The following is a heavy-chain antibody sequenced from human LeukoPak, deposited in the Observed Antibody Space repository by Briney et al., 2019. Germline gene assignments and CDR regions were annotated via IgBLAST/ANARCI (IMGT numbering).Heavy chain of an antibody. V-gene: IGHV3-15*01. Sequence: GGSLRLSCAASGFTFSSYPMHWVRQAPGKGLEWVGRIKSKTDGGTTDYAAPVKGRFTISRDDSKNTLYLQMNSLKTEDTAVYYCTTRSGGSYDGAAFDIWGQGTMVTVSS. CDR3: TTRSGGSYDGAAFDI. CDR1: GFTFSSYP. J-gene: IGHJ3*02. CDR2: IKSKTDGGTT. D-gene: IGHD1-26*01.